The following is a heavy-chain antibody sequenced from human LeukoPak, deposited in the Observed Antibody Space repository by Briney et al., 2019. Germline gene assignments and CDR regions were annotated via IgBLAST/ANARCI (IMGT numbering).Heavy chain of an antibody. CDR1: GYTFTTYS. D-gene: IGHD2-2*02. Sequence: ASVKVSRRTSGYTFTTYSITWVRQAPGQGLEWMGWISAYNGNRNYAQKFQGRVTMTTDTSTRTAYMELRSLRSDDTAVYYCARGLDSIPGPDYFDFWGQGTMVTVSS. J-gene: IGHJ4*02. CDR3: ARGLDSIPGPDYFDF. CDR2: ISAYNGNR. V-gene: IGHV1-18*01.